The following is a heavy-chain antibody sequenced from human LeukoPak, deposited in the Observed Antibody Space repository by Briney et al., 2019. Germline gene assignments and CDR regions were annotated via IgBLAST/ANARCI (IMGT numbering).Heavy chain of an antibody. CDR2: IYTSGST. CDR1: GGSISSGSYY. D-gene: IGHD3-22*01. V-gene: IGHV4-61*02. CDR3: ASVYYYDSSGYEGEPFDY. J-gene: IGHJ4*02. Sequence: SQTLSLTCTVSGGSISSGSYYWSWIRQPAGKGLEWIGRIYTSGSTNYNPSLKSRVTISVDTSKNQFSLKLSSVTAAGTAVYYCASVYYYDSSGYEGEPFDYWGQGTLVTVSS.